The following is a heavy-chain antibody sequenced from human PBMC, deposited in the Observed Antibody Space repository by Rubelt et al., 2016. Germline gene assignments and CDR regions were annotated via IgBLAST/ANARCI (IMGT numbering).Heavy chain of an antibody. D-gene: IGHD5-24*01. J-gene: IGHJ4*02. CDR1: GGSISSSSYY. V-gene: IGHV4-39*01. CDR3: ASHIDGYGYY. CDR2: IYYSGST. Sequence: QVQLQESGPGLVKPSETLSLTCTVSGGSISSSSYYWGWIRQPPGKGLEWIGSIYYSGSTYYNPSLKSRVTISVDTSKNQFSLKLSSVTAADTAVYYCASHIDGYGYYWGQGTLVTVSS.